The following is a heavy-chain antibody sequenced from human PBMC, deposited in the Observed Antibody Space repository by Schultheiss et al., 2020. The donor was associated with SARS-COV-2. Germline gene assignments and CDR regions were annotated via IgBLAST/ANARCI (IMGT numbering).Heavy chain of an antibody. Sequence: GGSLRLSCAASGFTFSSYAMSWVRQAPGKGLEWVSAISGSGGSTYYADSVKGRFTISRDNSKNTLYLQMNSLRAEDTAVYYCAVGHCSGGSCYFGYFQHWGQGTLVTVSS. CDR1: GFTFSSYA. CDR3: AVGHCSGGSCYFGYFQH. V-gene: IGHV3-23*01. CDR2: ISGSGGST. J-gene: IGHJ1*01. D-gene: IGHD2-15*01.